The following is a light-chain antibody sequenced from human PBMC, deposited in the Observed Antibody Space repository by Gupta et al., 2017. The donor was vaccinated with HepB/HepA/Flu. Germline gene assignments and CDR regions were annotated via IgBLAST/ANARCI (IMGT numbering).Light chain of an antibody. V-gene: IGKV3-20*01. CDR3: QQDGSSPT. CDR1: QSVSSSY. Sequence: EIVLTQSPGTLSLSPGERATLSCRASQSVSSSYLAWYQQKPGQAPRLLIYGASSRATGIPDRFSGSGSGTDFTLTSSRLETEDCAVYYGQQDGSSPTFGGGTKVEIK. CDR2: GAS. J-gene: IGKJ4*01.